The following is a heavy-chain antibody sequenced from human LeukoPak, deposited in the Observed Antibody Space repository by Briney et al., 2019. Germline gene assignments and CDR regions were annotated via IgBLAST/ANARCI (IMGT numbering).Heavy chain of an antibody. CDR1: GYTFTGYY. CDR2: INPNSGGT. J-gene: IGHJ6*02. Sequence: ASVKVSCKASGYTFTGYYMRWVRQAPGQGLEWMGWINPNSGGTNYAQKFQGRVTMTRDTSISTAYMELSRLRSDDTAVYYCARVWFGELHSIDYYYYGMDAWGQGTTVTVSS. CDR3: ARVWFGELHSIDYYYYGMDA. D-gene: IGHD3-10*01. V-gene: IGHV1-2*02.